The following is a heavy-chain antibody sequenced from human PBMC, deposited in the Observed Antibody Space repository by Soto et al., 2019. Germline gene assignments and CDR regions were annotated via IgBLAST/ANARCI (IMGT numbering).Heavy chain of an antibody. Sequence: QVQLVESGGGVVQPGRSLRLSCAASGFTFSSYAMHWVRQAPGKGLEWVAVISYDGSNIYYADSVKGRFTISRDNSKNTLYLQMNSLRAEDTAVYYCARTAPYCSSTSCYDYWGQGTLVTVSS. D-gene: IGHD2-2*01. V-gene: IGHV3-30-3*01. CDR2: ISYDGSNI. J-gene: IGHJ4*02. CDR1: GFTFSSYA. CDR3: ARTAPYCSSTSCYDY.